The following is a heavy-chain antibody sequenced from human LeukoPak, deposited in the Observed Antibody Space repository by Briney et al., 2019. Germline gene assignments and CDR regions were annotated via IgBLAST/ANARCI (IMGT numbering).Heavy chain of an antibody. J-gene: IGHJ3*02. CDR2: IYPGDSNT. CDR3: ARGILGGENAFDI. D-gene: IGHD3-16*01. V-gene: IGHV5-51*01. CDR1: GFPFTNYW. Sequence: GESLKISCRGSGFPFTNYWIGWVRQMPGKGLEWMGIIYPGDSNTRYSPPFQGQVTMSADKSINTASLQWSTLKASDTAMYYCARGILGGENAFDIWGQGTMVTVSS.